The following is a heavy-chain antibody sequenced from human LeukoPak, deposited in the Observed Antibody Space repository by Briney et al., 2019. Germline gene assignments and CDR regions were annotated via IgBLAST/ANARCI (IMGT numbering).Heavy chain of an antibody. Sequence: PSETLSLTCTVSGGSISSYYWNWIRQPPGKGLEWIGYIYYSGSTNYNPSLKSRVTISVATSKNQFSLKLSSVTAADTAVYYCARGTSSSCWYNYWGQGTLVSVSS. J-gene: IGHJ4*02. CDR2: IYYSGST. V-gene: IGHV4-59*01. CDR3: ARGTSSSCWYNY. CDR1: GGSISSYY. D-gene: IGHD6-13*01.